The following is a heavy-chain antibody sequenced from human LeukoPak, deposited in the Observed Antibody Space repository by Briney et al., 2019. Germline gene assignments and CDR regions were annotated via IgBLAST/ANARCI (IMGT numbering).Heavy chain of an antibody. CDR2: ISGSGDST. D-gene: IGHD5-18*01. CDR1: GFTFNTYV. CDR3: ARGTAMVIF. Sequence: PGGSLRLSCAASGFTFNTYVMNWVRQAPGKGLEWVSSISGSGDSTFYADSVKGRFTISRDNSKNTLSLQMNSLRAEDTAVYYCARGTAMVIFWGQGTLVTVSS. V-gene: IGHV3-23*01. J-gene: IGHJ4*02.